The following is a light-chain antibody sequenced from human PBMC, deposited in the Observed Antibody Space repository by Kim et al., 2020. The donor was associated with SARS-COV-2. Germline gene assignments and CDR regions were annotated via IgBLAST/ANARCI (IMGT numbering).Light chain of an antibody. Sequence: PSLYPGERAPLSCRASQSVSSTSLAWYQQKPGQAPRLLIYGASSRATGIPDRFSGSGSGTEFTLTITRLEPEDVAVYYCQHYGQPFGQRTKVDIK. CDR1: QSVSSTS. V-gene: IGKV3-20*01. J-gene: IGKJ1*01. CDR3: QHYGQP. CDR2: GAS.